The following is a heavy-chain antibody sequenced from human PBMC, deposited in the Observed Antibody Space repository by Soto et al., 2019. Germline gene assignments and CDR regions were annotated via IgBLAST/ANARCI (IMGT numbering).Heavy chain of an antibody. V-gene: IGHV3-30*18. D-gene: IGHD2-21*02. Sequence: PGGSLRLSCAASGFTFSRYGMHWVRQAPGKGLEWVAVLSYDGRDRYYGDSVKGRFTISRDNSKNTLYLQMNSLRAEDTAVYYCAKDRDSGGDWYYFDYWGPGTLVTVTS. CDR3: AKDRDSGGDWYYFDY. J-gene: IGHJ4*02. CDR2: LSYDGRDR. CDR1: GFTFSRYG.